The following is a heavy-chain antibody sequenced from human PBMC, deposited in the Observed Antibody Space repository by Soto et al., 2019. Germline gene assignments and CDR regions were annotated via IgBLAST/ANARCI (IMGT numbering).Heavy chain of an antibody. D-gene: IGHD2-8*02. CDR3: AKDARPDEYWDIDS. CDR2: IYGGGDST. V-gene: IGHV3-23*01. CDR1: GFTFGTYT. J-gene: IGHJ4*02. Sequence: QLLESGGGLVEPGGSLRLSCSGSGFTFGTYTMNWVRQPPGKGLEWVSGIYGGGDSTFYADSVKGRFTISRDNSKNTVFLQMNNLRVEDTAVYYCAKDARPDEYWDIDSWGQGTQVTVSS.